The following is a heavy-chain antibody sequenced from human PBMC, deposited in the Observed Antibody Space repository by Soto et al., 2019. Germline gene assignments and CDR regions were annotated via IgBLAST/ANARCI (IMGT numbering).Heavy chain of an antibody. J-gene: IGHJ4*02. V-gene: IGHV1-69*01. Sequence: QVQLVQSGAEVQKPGSSVKVSCKASGGIFSTYAISWLRQAPGQGLEWMGGIIPIFGTPNYAQRFQGRVTITADESTTTSYMELSRLKSEDTAVYYCARDRDADGSWNYYNRIDFWGQGTLVTVSS. CDR1: GGIFSTYA. CDR2: IIPIFGTP. CDR3: ARDRDADGSWNYYNRIDF. D-gene: IGHD3-10*01.